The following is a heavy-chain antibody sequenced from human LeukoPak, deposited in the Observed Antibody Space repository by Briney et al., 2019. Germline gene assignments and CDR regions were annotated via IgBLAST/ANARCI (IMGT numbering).Heavy chain of an antibody. CDR2: IYSGGST. J-gene: IGHJ3*02. CDR1: GFTVSSNY. CDR3: ARDRSAIDVFDI. Sequence: GGSLRLSCAASGFTVSSNYMSWVRQAPGKGLEWVSVIYSGGSTYYADSVKGRFTISRDNSRNTLYLQMNSLRAEDTAVYYCARDRSAIDVFDIWGQGTMVTVSS. V-gene: IGHV3-53*01.